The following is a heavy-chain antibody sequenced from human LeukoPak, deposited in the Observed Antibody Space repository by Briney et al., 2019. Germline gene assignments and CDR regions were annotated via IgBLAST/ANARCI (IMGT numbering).Heavy chain of an antibody. J-gene: IGHJ4*02. CDR1: GDSISSYY. D-gene: IGHD5-12*01. Sequence: SETLSLTCTVSGDSISSYYWTWIRQPPGKGLEWIAYISYSGITNYNPSLTNRVTISLDTSKNQFSLRLSSVTTADTAVYYCAREGGYSGYLDYWGQGTLVTVSS. V-gene: IGHV4-59*01. CDR2: ISYSGIT. CDR3: AREGGYSGYLDY.